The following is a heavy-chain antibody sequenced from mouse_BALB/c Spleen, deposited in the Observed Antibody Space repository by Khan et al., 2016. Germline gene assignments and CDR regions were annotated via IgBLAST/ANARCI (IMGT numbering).Heavy chain of an antibody. Sequence: QIQLVQSGPELKKPGETVRISCKASGYTFTNYGMNWVKQAPGKGLKWMGWINTYTGEPTYADDFKGRFAFSLETSASQAYLQFNNLKNEDTATYFSARPDYGSSRGFAYWGQGTLVTVSA. CDR3: ARPDYGSSRGFAY. J-gene: IGHJ3*01. V-gene: IGHV9-3-1*01. CDR1: GYTFTNYG. CDR2: INTYTGEP. D-gene: IGHD1-1*01.